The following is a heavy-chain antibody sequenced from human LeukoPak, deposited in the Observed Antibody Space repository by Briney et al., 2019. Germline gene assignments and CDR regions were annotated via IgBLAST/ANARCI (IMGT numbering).Heavy chain of an antibody. Sequence: TGGSLRFSCAASGFTFSSYEMNWVSQDPGKGLEWVAYISSSGSTIYYADSVKGRFTISRDNDKNSLYLQMNSLRAEDTAVYYCAELGITMIGGVWGKGTTVTISS. J-gene: IGHJ6*04. D-gene: IGHD3-10*02. V-gene: IGHV3-48*03. CDR3: AELGITMIGGV. CDR1: GFTFSSYE. CDR2: ISSSGSTI.